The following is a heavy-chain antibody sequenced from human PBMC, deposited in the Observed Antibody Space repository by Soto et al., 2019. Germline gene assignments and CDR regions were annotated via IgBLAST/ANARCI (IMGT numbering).Heavy chain of an antibody. CDR3: AKDRYCSGGSCYSEWAFDI. V-gene: IGHV3-23*01. Sequence: EVQLLESGGGLVQPGGSLRLSCAASGFTFSSYAMSWVRQAPGKGLEWVSAISGSGGSTYYADSVKGRFTISRDNSKNTLYLPMNSLRAEDTAVYYCAKDRYCSGGSCYSEWAFDIWGQGTMVTVSS. CDR1: GFTFSSYA. D-gene: IGHD2-15*01. CDR2: ISGSGGST. J-gene: IGHJ3*02.